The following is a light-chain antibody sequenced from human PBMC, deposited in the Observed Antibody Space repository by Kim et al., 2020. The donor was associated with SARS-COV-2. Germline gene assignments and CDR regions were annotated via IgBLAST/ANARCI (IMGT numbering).Light chain of an antibody. Sequence: EIVLTQSPATLSLSPGERATLSCRASQSVSSYLAWYQQKPGQAPRLLIYDASNRVTGIPARFGGSGSGTDFTLTISSLEAEDFAVYYCQQRSIWPSITFGQGTRLEIK. J-gene: IGKJ5*01. V-gene: IGKV3-11*01. CDR2: DAS. CDR3: QQRSIWPSIT. CDR1: QSVSSY.